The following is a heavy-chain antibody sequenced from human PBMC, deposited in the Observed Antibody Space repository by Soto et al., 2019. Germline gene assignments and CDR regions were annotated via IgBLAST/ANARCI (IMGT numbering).Heavy chain of an antibody. J-gene: IGHJ4*02. CDR2: IYYSGTT. Sequence: SETLSLTCSVSGASVSDKTFYWSWLRQSPGKGLEWIGYIYYSGTTYHNPSLRSRITIAVDTSKNQFSLKLNSVAAADTAFYYCATTRGLAVGGSFDYWGQGMLVTVSS. CDR1: GASVSDKTFY. D-gene: IGHD3-10*01. CDR3: ATTRGLAVGGSFDY. V-gene: IGHV4-39*01.